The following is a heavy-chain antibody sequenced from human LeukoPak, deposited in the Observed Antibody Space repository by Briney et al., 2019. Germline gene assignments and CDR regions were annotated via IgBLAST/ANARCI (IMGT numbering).Heavy chain of an antibody. CDR1: GGSFNGYY. J-gene: IGHJ5*02. D-gene: IGHD4-17*01. V-gene: IGHV4-34*01. Sequence: SETLSLTCAVYGGSFNGYYWSWIRQPPGKGLEWIGEINHSGSTYYNPSLKSRVTISVDTSKSQFSLNLMSVTAADTAVYYCTRDTGTTGEVKFDPWGQGTLVTVSS. CDR3: TRDTGTTGEVKFDP. CDR2: INHSGST.